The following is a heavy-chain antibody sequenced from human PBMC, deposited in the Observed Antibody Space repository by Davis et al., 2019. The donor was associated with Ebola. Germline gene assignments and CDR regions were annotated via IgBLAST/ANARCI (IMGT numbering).Heavy chain of an antibody. CDR2: ISYDGINK. CDR3: ARDRNYYELGMDV. Sequence: PGGSLRLSCAASGFTFSSYAMHWVRQAPGKGLEWVAVISYDGINKYYADSVKGRFTISRDNAKNSLYLQMNSLRAEDTAVYYCARDRNYYELGMDVWGQGTTVTVSS. D-gene: IGHD3-22*01. V-gene: IGHV3-30-3*01. CDR1: GFTFSSYA. J-gene: IGHJ6*02.